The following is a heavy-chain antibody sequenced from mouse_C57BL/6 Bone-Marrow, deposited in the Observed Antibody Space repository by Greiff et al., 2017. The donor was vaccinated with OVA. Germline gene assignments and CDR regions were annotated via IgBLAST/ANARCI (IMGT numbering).Heavy chain of an antibody. Sequence: EVQLQESGAELVRPGASVKLSCTASGFNIKDDYMHWVKQRPEQGLEWIGWIDPENGDTEYASKFQGKATITADTSSNTAYLQLSSLTSGDTAVYYCTFDPHWYFDVWGTGTTVTVSS. CDR2: IDPENGDT. CDR1: GFNIKDDY. CDR3: TFDPHWYFDV. V-gene: IGHV14-4*01. J-gene: IGHJ1*03.